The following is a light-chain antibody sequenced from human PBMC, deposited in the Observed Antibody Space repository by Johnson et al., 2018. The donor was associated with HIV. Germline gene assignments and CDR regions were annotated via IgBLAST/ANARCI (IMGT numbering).Light chain of an antibody. V-gene: IGLV1-51*01. CDR2: DNN. J-gene: IGLJ1*01. CDR1: SSNIGNNY. CDR3: GTWDCGLGAGSYV. Sequence: QPVLTQPPSVSAAPGQRVTISCSGSSSNIGNNYVSWYQQVPGTAPKLLIYDNNKRTSGIPDRFSGSKSGTSATLGITGLQTWAEADYYCGTWDCGLGAGSYVFGTGTKVTVL.